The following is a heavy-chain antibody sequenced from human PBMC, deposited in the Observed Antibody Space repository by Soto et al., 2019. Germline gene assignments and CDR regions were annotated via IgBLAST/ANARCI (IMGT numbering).Heavy chain of an antibody. D-gene: IGHD6-6*01. CDR1: GFTFSSYS. V-gene: IGHV3-21*01. J-gene: IGHJ3*02. Sequence: GGSLRLSCAASGFTFSSYSMNWVRQAPGKGLEWVSCISSSSSYISYADSVRGRFTISRDNAKNSLYLQMNSLRAEDTAVYYCARTHTTGAALDAFDIWGQGTMVTVSS. CDR3: ARTHTTGAALDAFDI. CDR2: ISSSSSYI.